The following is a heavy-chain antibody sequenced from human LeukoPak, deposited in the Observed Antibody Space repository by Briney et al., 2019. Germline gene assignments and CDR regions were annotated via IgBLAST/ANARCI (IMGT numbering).Heavy chain of an antibody. V-gene: IGHV4-4*07. CDR2: IYTSGST. D-gene: IGHD1-7*01. J-gene: IGHJ5*02. CDR3: ARDPGARNYFDP. CDR1: GGSTSSYY. Sequence: SETLSLTRTVSGGSTSSYYWSWIRQPAGKGLEWIGLIYTSGSTRYNPSLNSRVTVSVDTSNNQFSLKLSSVTAADTAVYYCARDPGARNYFDPWGQGILVTVSS.